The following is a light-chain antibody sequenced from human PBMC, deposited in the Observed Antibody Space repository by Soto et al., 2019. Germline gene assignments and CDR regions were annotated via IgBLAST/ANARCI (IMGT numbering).Light chain of an antibody. J-gene: IGKJ4*01. CDR3: QQYNNWPLLT. CDR2: GAS. V-gene: IGKV3-15*01. CDR1: QSVSSN. Sequence: EIVMTQSPATLSVSPGERATLSCRASQSVSSNLAWYQQKPGQAPRLLIYGASTRATGLPARFSGSGSGTEFTLTISSLQSEDFAVYYCQQYNNWPLLTFGGGTKVEIK.